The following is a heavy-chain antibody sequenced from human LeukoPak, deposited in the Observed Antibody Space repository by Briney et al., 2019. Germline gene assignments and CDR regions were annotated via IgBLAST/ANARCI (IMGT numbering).Heavy chain of an antibody. CDR3: ARGGGSSGWLQFDF. Sequence: GKSLRLSCAASGFTFNSYSMHWVRQAPGKGLEWVAVISYDGSNKYYADSLKGRFTISRDNSKNMLYLQLNSLRAEDTAVYYCARGGGSSGWLQFDFWGQGTLVTVSS. J-gene: IGHJ4*02. CDR2: ISYDGSNK. V-gene: IGHV3-30*04. CDR1: GFTFNSYS. D-gene: IGHD5-24*01.